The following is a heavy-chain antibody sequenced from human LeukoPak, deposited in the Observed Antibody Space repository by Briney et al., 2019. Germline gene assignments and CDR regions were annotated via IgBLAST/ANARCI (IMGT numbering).Heavy chain of an antibody. J-gene: IGHJ4*02. CDR2: IIPIFGTA. D-gene: IGHD3-9*01. CDR1: GGTFSSYA. CDR3: ARVGYFDWFYFDY. Sequence: SVKVSCKASGGTFSSYAISWVRQAPGQGLEWMGGIIPIFGTANYAQKFQGRVTITADESTSTAYMELGSLRSEDTAVYYCARVGYFDWFYFDYWGQGTLVTVSS. V-gene: IGHV1-69*13.